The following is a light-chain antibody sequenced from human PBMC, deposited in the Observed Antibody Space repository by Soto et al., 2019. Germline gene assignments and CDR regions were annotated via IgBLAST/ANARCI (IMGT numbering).Light chain of an antibody. CDR2: EGT. J-gene: IGLJ2*01. Sequence: QSALTQPASVSGSPGQSISVSCTGTSSDVGKYKFVSWYQQHPGKAPKLMIYEGTKRPSGVSNRFSGSKSGNTASLTVSGLQAEDEADYYCSSHGGIKNVVFGGGTQLTVL. V-gene: IGLV2-14*02. CDR3: SSHGGIKNVV. CDR1: SSDVGKYKF.